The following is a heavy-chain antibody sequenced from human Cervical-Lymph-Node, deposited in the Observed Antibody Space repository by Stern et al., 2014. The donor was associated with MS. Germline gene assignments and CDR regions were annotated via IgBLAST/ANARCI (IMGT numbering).Heavy chain of an antibody. D-gene: IGHD3-16*02. CDR2: SYYSGTT. CDR3: ARGREYDYIWGSHRYTVYFDY. J-gene: IGHJ4*02. V-gene: IGHV4-59*01. Sequence: QVQLQGSGPGLVKPSETLSLTCTVSGGSISSYYWGWIRQPPGKGLEWIGYSYYSGTTNYNSSLKSRVTISVDTSKNQFSLKLSSVSAADTAVYYCARGREYDYIWGSHRYTVYFDYWGQGTLVTVSS. CDR1: GGSISSYY.